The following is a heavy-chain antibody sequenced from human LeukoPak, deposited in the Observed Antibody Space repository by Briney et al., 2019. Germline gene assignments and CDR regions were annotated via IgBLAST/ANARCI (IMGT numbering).Heavy chain of an antibody. D-gene: IGHD3-22*01. J-gene: IGHJ3*02. CDR3: ASQVVVNAFDI. CDR1: GGSITSYY. V-gene: IGHV4-59*01. Sequence: PSETLSLTCTVSGGSITSYYLSWIRQPPGKGLEWIAYIYFTGTTNYNPSLKSRGTISVDTSKNQFSLKLSSVTAADTARYYCASQVVVNAFDIWGQGRMVTVSS. CDR2: IYFTGTT.